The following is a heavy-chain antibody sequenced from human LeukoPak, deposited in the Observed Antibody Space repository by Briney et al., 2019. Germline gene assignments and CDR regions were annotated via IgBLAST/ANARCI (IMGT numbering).Heavy chain of an antibody. CDR2: ISAYNGNT. CDR1: GYTFTSYG. CDR3: AREVAAAGVYYFDY. V-gene: IGHV1-18*01. Sequence: ASVKASCKASGYTFTSYGISWVRQAPGQGLEWMGWISAYNGNTNYAQKLQGRVTMTTDTSTSTAYMELRSLRSDDTAVYYCAREVAAAGVYYFDYWGQGTLVTVSS. D-gene: IGHD6-13*01. J-gene: IGHJ4*02.